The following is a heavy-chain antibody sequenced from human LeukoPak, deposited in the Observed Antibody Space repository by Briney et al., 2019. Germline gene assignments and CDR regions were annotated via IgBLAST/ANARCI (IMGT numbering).Heavy chain of an antibody. CDR3: AKDYDYVWGSPGTIFDY. V-gene: IGHV3-23*01. CDR2: ISGSGGST. D-gene: IGHD3-16*01. J-gene: IGHJ4*02. CDR1: GFTFSSYA. Sequence: GGSLRLSCAASGFTFSSYAMSWVRQAPGKGLEWVSGISGSGGSTNYADSVKGRFTISRDNSKNTLYLQMNSLRAEDTAVYYCAKDYDYVWGSPGTIFDYWSQGTLVTVSS.